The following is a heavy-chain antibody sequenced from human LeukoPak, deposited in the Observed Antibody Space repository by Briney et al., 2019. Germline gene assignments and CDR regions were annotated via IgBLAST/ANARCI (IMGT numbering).Heavy chain of an antibody. J-gene: IGHJ6*03. CDR3: ARVPVIDYYYYYMDV. CDR2: IYYSGST. Sequence: SETLSLTCTVSGGSISSYYWSWIRQPPGKGLECIGYIYYSGSTNYNPSLKSRVTISVDTSTNHFSLKLSSVTAADTAVYYCARVPVIDYYYYYMDVWGKGTTVTVSS. V-gene: IGHV4-59*01. D-gene: IGHD3-10*01. CDR1: GGSISSYY.